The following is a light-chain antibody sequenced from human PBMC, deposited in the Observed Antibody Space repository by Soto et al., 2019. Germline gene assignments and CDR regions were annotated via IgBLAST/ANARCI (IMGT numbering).Light chain of an antibody. J-gene: IGKJ1*01. CDR2: DVS. CDR1: ESVTNY. Sequence: EIVLTQSPATLSLSPGERGTLSCRASESVTNYLAWYQQKPGQAPRLLVYDVSNRATGIPARFGGGGSGTDFTLTISNLEPEDFAVYYCQQRSDWPWTFGQGTKVEIK. V-gene: IGKV3-11*01. CDR3: QQRSDWPWT.